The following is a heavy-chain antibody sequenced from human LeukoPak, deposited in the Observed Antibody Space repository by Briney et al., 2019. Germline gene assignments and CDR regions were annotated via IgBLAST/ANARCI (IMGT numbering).Heavy chain of an antibody. J-gene: IGHJ4*02. D-gene: IGHD2-15*01. CDR2: ISAYNGNT. CDR3: ARDQRSGAIDY. CDR1: GGTFSSYG. Sequence: GASVTVSYKASGGTFSSYGISWVRQAPGQGREWMGWISAYNGNTNYAQKLQGRVTMTTDTSTSTAYMELRSLRSDDTAVYYCARDQRSGAIDYWGQGTLVTVSS. V-gene: IGHV1-18*01.